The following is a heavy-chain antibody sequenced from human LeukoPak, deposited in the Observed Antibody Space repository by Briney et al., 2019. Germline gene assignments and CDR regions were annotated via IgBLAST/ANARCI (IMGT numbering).Heavy chain of an antibody. D-gene: IGHD6-25*01. CDR1: GFTLSSYA. CDR3: AKDWRNGYSSDWYSEGYFPH. V-gene: IGHV3-23*01. CDR2: ISNSGHST. J-gene: IGHJ1*01. Sequence: GGSLRLSCVASGFTLSSYAMRWVRQAPGKGLEWFSGISNSGHSTYNADSVKGRFNSTRDNSKNTLYLQMNSLRAEDTAVYYCAKDWRNGYSSDWYSEGYFPHWGQGTLVTVSS.